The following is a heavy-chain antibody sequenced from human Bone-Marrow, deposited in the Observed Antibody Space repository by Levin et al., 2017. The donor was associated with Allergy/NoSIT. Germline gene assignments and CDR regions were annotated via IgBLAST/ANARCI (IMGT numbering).Heavy chain of an antibody. CDR1: GASISSYY. J-gene: IGHJ6*02. CDR2: IYSSGST. CDR3: ARAPYTRNYYYGLDV. D-gene: IGHD2-2*01. V-gene: IGHV4-4*07. Sequence: SETLSLTCTVSGASISSYYWSWIRQSAGKGLEWIGRIYSSGSTNYSPSLKSRVTMSVDTSKNQFSLELSSVTAADTAVYYCARAPYTRNYYYGLDVWGQGTTVTVSS.